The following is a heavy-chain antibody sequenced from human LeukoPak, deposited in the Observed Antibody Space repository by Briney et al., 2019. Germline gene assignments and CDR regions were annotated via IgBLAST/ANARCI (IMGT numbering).Heavy chain of an antibody. V-gene: IGHV4-61*02. CDR2: IYTSGST. J-gene: IGHJ5*02. Sequence: SQALSLTCTVSGGSISSGSYYWSWIRQPAGKGLEWIGRIYTSGSTNYNPSLKSRVTISVDTSKNQFSLKLSSVTAADTAVYYCASSEKPDFTFDPWGQGTLVTVSS. CDR3: ASSEKPDFTFDP. CDR1: GGSISSGSYY. D-gene: IGHD1-14*01.